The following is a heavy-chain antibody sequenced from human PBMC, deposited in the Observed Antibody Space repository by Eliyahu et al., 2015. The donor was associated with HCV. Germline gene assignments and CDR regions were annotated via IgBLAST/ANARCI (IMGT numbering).Heavy chain of an antibody. J-gene: IGHJ4*02. Sequence: QLQLQESGPGLVKPSETLSLICXXSGYSLSXGYFWGWVRQPPGKSLEWIGSISHTGDIYFSLSLKSRITMSLDTSKNQFSLGLTSATAADTAVYYCVRGLGGRDAYNHLADYWGQGAPVTVSS. CDR3: VRGLGGRDAYNHLADY. V-gene: IGHV4-38-2*02. CDR2: ISHTGDI. CDR1: GYSLSXGYF. D-gene: IGHD5-24*01.